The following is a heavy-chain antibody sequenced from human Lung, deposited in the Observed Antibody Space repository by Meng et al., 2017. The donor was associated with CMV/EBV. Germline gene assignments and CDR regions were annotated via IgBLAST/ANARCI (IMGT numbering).Heavy chain of an antibody. J-gene: IGHJ5*02. D-gene: IGHD2-2*02. CDR2: FYYTGSA. V-gene: IGHV4-59*01. CDR1: GDSISSFY. Sequence: GSLRLSCSVTGDSISSFYWTWIRQSPGKGLEWIGYFYYTGSANYNPSLKSRVTISGDTSKNQFSLRLSSVTAADTAVYYCAREYCASTGCYKGGRFDPWGQGXLVTVSS. CDR3: AREYCASTGCYKGGRFDP.